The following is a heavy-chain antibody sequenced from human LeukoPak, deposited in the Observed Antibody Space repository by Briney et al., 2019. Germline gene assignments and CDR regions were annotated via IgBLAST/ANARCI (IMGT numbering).Heavy chain of an antibody. CDR2: IYFGGYT. Sequence: SETLSLNCVVSGGSISSHYWSWIRQPPGKGLEWIGYIYFGGYTKHNPSLMSRVTISVDTSNNQFSLRLSSVAAADTAVYYCARSERRAQKDTYYNHYYYRDVWGKRTTVTVSS. D-gene: IGHD6-25*01. V-gene: IGHV4-59*11. CDR3: ARSERRAQKDTYYNHYYYRDV. J-gene: IGHJ6*03. CDR1: GGSISSHY.